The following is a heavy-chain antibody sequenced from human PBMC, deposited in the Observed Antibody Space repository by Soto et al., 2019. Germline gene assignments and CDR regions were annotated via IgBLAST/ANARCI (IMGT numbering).Heavy chain of an antibody. CDR1: GFTFDDYA. V-gene: IGHV3-9*01. Sequence: GGSLRLSCAASGFTFDDYAMHWVRQAPGKGLEWVSGISWNSGSIGYADSVKGRFTISRDNAKNSLYLQMNSLRAEDTALYYCAKGPNYDFWSGYYFDYWGQGTLVTVSS. D-gene: IGHD3-3*01. CDR2: ISWNSGSI. CDR3: AKGPNYDFWSGYYFDY. J-gene: IGHJ4*02.